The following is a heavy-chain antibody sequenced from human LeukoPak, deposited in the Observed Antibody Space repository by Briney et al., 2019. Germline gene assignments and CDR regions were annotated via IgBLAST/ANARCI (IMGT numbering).Heavy chain of an antibody. CDR1: GGSISSSSYY. V-gene: IGHV4-39*01. CDR3: ASLPYYDFWSGYYGDY. Sequence: PSETLSLTCTVSGGSISSSSYYWGWIRQPPGKGLEWIGSIYYSGSTYYNPSLKSRVTISVDTSKNQFSLKLSSVTAADTAVYYCASLPYYDFWSGYYGDYWGQGTLVTVSS. J-gene: IGHJ4*02. CDR2: IYYSGST. D-gene: IGHD3-3*01.